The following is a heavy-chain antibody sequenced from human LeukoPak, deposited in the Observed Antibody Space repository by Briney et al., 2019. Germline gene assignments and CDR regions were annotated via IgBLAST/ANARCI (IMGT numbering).Heavy chain of an antibody. J-gene: IGHJ6*04. V-gene: IGHV1-2*04. CDR1: GYTLTGYY. CDR3: AREKGWVIGTMVRGVDYGMDV. Sequence: GASVKVSCKASGYTLTGYYMHWVRQAPGQGLEWMGWINPNSGGTNYAQKFQGWVTMTRDTSISTAYMELSRLRSDDTAVHYCAREKGWVIGTMVRGVDYGMDVWGKGTTVTVSS. CDR2: INPNSGGT. D-gene: IGHD3-10*01.